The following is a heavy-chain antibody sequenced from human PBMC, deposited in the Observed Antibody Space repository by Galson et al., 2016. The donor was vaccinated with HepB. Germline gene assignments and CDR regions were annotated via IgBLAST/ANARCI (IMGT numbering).Heavy chain of an antibody. D-gene: IGHD4-23*01. CDR1: GVSISSYY. V-gene: IGHV4-59*01. CDR3: ARDRGNLGSDL. CDR2: VYCNGHT. Sequence: SETLSLTCAVSGVSISSYYWSWIRQPPGKGLEWIGYVYCNGHTNYNSSLKSRVTISVDTSSNHFSLNLTSVTAADTAVYYCARDRGNLGSDLWGRGTLVTVSS. J-gene: IGHJ2*01.